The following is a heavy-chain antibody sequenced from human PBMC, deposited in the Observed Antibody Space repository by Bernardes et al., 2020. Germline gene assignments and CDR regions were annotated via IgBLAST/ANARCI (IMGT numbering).Heavy chain of an antibody. Sequence: SETLSLTCTVSGGSISSYYWSWIRQPPGKGLEWIGYIYYSGSTNYNPSLKSRVTISVDTSKNQFSLKLSSVTAADTAVYYCATSITPRGFALGMDVWGQGTTVTVSS. D-gene: IGHD3-3*01. V-gene: IGHV4-59*01. CDR1: GGSISSYY. CDR2: IYYSGST. J-gene: IGHJ6*02. CDR3: ATSITPRGFALGMDV.